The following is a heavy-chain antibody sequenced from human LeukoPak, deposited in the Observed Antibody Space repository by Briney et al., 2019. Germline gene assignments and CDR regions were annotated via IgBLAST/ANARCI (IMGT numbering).Heavy chain of an antibody. Sequence: GSLRLSCAASGFSVSNKYMSWVRQAPGKGLEWVSVIYIGGDTYYADSVRGRFTISRDNSKNTVNLQMNSLRAEDTALYYCAGGQMFTSGGFDDWGQGTLVTVSS. CDR1: GFSVSNKY. CDR3: AGGQMFTSGGFDD. J-gene: IGHJ4*02. V-gene: IGHV3-53*01. CDR2: IYIGGDT. D-gene: IGHD6-19*01.